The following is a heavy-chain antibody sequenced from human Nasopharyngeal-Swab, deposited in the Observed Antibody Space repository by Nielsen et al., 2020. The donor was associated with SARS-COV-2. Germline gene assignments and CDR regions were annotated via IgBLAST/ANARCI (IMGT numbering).Heavy chain of an antibody. V-gene: IGHV3-43*02. J-gene: IGHJ6*03. CDR2: ISGDGGST. CDR3: AKDLKGATTDYYYYYYMDV. CDR1: GFTFDDYA. D-gene: IGHD1-26*01. Sequence: GESLKTSCAASGFTFDDYAMHWVRQAPGKGLEWVSLISGDGGSTYYADSVKGRSTISRDNSKNSLYLQMNSLRTEDTALYYCAKDLKGATTDYYYYYYMDVWGKGTTVTVSS.